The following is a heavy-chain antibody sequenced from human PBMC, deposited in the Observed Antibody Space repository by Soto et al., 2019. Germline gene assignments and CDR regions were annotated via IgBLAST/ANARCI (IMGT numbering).Heavy chain of an antibody. J-gene: IGHJ5*02. CDR3: ARHSYYSNPLRFDP. D-gene: IGHD4-4*01. CDR2: IYYSGST. Sequence: SETLSLTCTVSGGSVSSGSYYWSWIRQPPGKGLEWIGYIYYSGSTNYNPSLKSRVTISVDTSKNQFSLRLSSVTAAETAVYYCARHSYYSNPLRFDPWGQGTLVTVSS. V-gene: IGHV4-61*01. CDR1: GGSVSSGSYY.